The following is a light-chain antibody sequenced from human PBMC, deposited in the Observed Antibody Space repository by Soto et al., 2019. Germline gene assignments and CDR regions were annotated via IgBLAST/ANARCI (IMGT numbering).Light chain of an antibody. CDR3: QQDCSSRT. CDR2: GAS. V-gene: IGKV3-20*01. CDR1: QSVSSSY. J-gene: IGKJ1*01. Sequence: EIVLTQSTGTLSLSPGERATLSCRASQSVSSSYLAWYQQKTGQAPRLLIYGASCRATGIPDRFSGSGSGTDVTLTISRLEPEGFAVYSCQQDCSSRTFGQGTKVQIK.